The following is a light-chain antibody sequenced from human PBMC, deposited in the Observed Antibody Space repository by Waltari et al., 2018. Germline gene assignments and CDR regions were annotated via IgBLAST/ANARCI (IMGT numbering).Light chain of an antibody. V-gene: IGKV1-27*01. CDR1: QGISIY. Sequence: DIQMTQPPLSLSASVVDRVTITCRASQGISIYLAWYQQKPGKVPKLLIYAASTLQSGVPARFSGSGSGTDFTLTISSLQPEDVATYYCQKYNSAPALTFGGGTKVEIK. J-gene: IGKJ4*01. CDR2: AAS. CDR3: QKYNSAPALT.